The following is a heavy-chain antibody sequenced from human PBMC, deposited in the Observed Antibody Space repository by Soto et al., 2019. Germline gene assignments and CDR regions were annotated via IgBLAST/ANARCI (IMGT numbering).Heavy chain of an antibody. J-gene: IGHJ4*02. CDR2: ISYDGSNK. CDR1: GFTFSSYA. Sequence: QVQLVESGGGVVQPGRSLRLSCAASGFTFSSYAMHWVRQAPGKGLEWVAVISYDGSNKYYADSVKGRFTISRDNSKNTLYLQMNSLRAEDTAVYYCARCNSSRYYFYYWGQGNLVTVAS. V-gene: IGHV3-30-3*01. CDR3: ARCNSSRYYFYY. D-gene: IGHD6-6*01.